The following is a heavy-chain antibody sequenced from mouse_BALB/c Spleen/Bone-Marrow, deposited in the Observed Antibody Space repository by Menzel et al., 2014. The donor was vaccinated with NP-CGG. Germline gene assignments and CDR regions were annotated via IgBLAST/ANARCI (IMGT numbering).Heavy chain of an antibody. J-gene: IGHJ2*01. CDR3: AREVLRDYFDY. CDR2: ISSGGGST. V-gene: IGHV5-12-1*01. D-gene: IGHD1-1*01. CDR1: GFAFSSYD. Sequence: EVKVVESGGGSVKPGGSLKLSCAASGFAFSSYDMSWVRQTPEKRLEWVAYISSGGGSTYYPDTVKGRFTISRDNAKNTLYLQMSSLKSEDTAMYYCAREVLRDYFDYWGQGTTLTVSS.